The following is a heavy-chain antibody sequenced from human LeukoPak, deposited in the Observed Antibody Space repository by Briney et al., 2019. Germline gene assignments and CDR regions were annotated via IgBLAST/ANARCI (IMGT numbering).Heavy chain of an antibody. D-gene: IGHD6-13*01. Sequence: GESLKISCKGSGYSFTNYWIGWVRQMPGKGLEWMGIIYPGDSDTRYSPSFQGQVTISADKSISTAYLQWSSLKASDTAMYYCARHYIAAAGSVQRSRFDPWGQGTLVTVSS. CDR1: GYSFTNYW. V-gene: IGHV5-51*01. CDR2: IYPGDSDT. CDR3: ARHYIAAAGSVQRSRFDP. J-gene: IGHJ5*02.